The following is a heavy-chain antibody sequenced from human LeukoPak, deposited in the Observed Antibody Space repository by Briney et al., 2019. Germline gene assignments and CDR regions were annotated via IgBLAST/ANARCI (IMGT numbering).Heavy chain of an antibody. CDR2: INPNSSDT. Sequence: PSVKVSCKASGYTFTGYYMHWVRQTPGQGLEWMGWINPNSSDTNYAQKCQGRVTMIRDTSISTAYMELSRLGSDDTAVYYCARPSYDSSDYEYFQHWGQGTLVTVSS. CDR3: ARPSYDSSDYEYFQH. J-gene: IGHJ1*01. D-gene: IGHD3-22*01. V-gene: IGHV1-2*02. CDR1: GYTFTGYY.